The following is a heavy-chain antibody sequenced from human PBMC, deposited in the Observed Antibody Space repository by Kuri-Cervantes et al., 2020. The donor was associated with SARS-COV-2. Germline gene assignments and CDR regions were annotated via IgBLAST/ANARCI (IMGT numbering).Heavy chain of an antibody. V-gene: IGHV3-48*01. CDR3: ARDEDYAFDY. J-gene: IGHJ4*02. Sequence: GGSLRLSCATSGFTFSTYSMNWVRQAPGKGLEWVSYISGSSSRIYYADSVKGRFTISRDYAKNSVYLQMKSLRAEDTAVYYCARDEDYAFDYWGQGTLVTVSS. D-gene: IGHD4-17*01. CDR2: ISGSSSRI. CDR1: GFTFSTYS.